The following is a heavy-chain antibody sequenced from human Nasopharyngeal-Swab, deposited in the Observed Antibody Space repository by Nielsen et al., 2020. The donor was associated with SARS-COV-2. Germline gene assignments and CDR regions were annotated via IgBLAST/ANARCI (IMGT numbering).Heavy chain of an antibody. D-gene: IGHD5-12*01. V-gene: IGHV3-74*01. Sequence: GESLKISCAASGFTFSSYWMHWVRQAPGKGLVWVSRINSDGSSTSYADSVKGRFTISRDNAKNSLYLEMNSLRPEDTALYYCIKGVDITSRTARAFDIWGQGTMVTVSS. CDR3: IKGVDITSRTARAFDI. CDR2: INSDGSST. J-gene: IGHJ3*02. CDR1: GFTFSSYW.